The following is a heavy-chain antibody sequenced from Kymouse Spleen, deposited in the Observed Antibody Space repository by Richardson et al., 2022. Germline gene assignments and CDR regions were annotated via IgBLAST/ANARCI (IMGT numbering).Heavy chain of an antibody. J-gene: IGHJ6*02. D-gene: IGHD1-7*01. CDR3: AKDRVAWNYDYYYYGMDV. Sequence: QVQLVESGGGVVQPGRSLRLSCAASGFTFSSYGMHWVRQAPGKGLEWVAVISYDGSNKYYADSVKGRFTISRDNSKNTLYLQMNSLRAEDTAVYYCAKDRVAWNYDYYYYGMDVWGQGTTVTVSS. CDR1: GFTFSSYG. V-gene: IGHV3-30*18. CDR2: ISYDGSNK.